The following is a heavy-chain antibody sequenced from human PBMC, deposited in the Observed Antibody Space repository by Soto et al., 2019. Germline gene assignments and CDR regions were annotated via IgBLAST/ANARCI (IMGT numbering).Heavy chain of an antibody. CDR2: IWYDGSEK. D-gene: IGHD3-9*01. CDR1: GFTFSNYG. CDR3: ARDLNVLRYFDTQLY. Sequence: PGGSLRLSCAASGFTFSNYGMHWVRQAPGKGLEWVAIIWYDGSEKYYADSVKGRFTISRDNPKDTLFLQMNSLRAEDTAVYYCARDLNVLRYFDTQLYWGQGTLVTVSS. V-gene: IGHV3-33*01. J-gene: IGHJ4*02.